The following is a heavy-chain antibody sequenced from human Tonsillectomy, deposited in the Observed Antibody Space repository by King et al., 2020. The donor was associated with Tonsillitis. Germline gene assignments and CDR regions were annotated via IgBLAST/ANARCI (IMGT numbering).Heavy chain of an antibody. D-gene: IGHD3-16*01. CDR1: GDSISTYY. CDR3: ARGSRQGWGSGLTFDS. J-gene: IGHJ4*02. Sequence: VQLQESGPGLVKPSETLSLTCTVSGDSISTYYWSWIRQPPGKGLEWIGYIHFIGSTNYNPSLESRGTISVDTSKKQISLKLRSVTAADTAVYYCARGSRQGWGSGLTFDSWGQGTLVTVSS. CDR2: IHFIGST. V-gene: IGHV4-59*01.